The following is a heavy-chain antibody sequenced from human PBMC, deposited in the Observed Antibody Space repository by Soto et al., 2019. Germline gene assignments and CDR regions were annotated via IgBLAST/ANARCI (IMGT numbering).Heavy chain of an antibody. CDR2: IYYSGST. D-gene: IGHD6-13*01. J-gene: IGHJ5*02. V-gene: IGHV4-31*11. Sequence: TLSLTCAVSGGTMRCGRYNWSWIRQHPGKGLEGIGYIYYSGSTYYNPSLKSRVTISVDTSKNQFSLKLSSVTAADTAVYYCARDRGSSSFIGKDTWFDPWGQGTLVTVSS. CDR1: GGTMRCGRYN. CDR3: ARDRGSSSFIGKDTWFDP.